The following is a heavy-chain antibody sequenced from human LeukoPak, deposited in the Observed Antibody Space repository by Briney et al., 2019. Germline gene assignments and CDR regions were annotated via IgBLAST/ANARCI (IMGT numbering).Heavy chain of an antibody. CDR2: IYTSGSN. Sequence: SENLSLTCTVSGGSISSYYWSWIRQPAGKGLEWLGRIYTSGSNNYNPSLKSRVTMSVDTSKNQFSLKLSSVTAADTAVYYCARRMATIRAFDIWGQGTMVTVSS. CDR1: GGSISSYY. J-gene: IGHJ3*02. CDR3: ARRMATIRAFDI. D-gene: IGHD5-24*01. V-gene: IGHV4-4*07.